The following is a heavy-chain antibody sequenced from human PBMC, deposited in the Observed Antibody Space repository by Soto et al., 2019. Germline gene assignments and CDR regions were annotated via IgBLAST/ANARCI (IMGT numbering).Heavy chain of an antibody. V-gene: IGHV1-69*04. CDR3: ARGTNGFGSESNFDI. CDR1: GGTFRTYG. Sequence: QVHLVQSGAEVRKPGSSVTVSCQVSGGTFRTYGIIWVRQAPGQGLEWMGRVIPILDVTDYTQKFQGRVTITAERSTNTAYMELSSLISEDTAVYYCARGTNGFGSESNFDIWCPGTVDTVSS. D-gene: IGHD2-8*01. J-gene: IGHJ3*02. CDR2: VIPILDVT.